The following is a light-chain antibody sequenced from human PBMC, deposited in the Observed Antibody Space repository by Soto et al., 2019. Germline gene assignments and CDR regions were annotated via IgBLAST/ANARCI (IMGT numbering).Light chain of an antibody. J-gene: IGLJ1*01. CDR3: SSYTSSNTLGV. Sequence: QSALTQPASVSGSPGQSITISCTGTSSDVGGYNYVSWYQQHPGQAPKLMIYEVTNRPSGVSNRFSGSRSGNTASLTISGPKADDEADYYCSSYTSSNTLGVFGTGTKVT. CDR1: SSDVGGYNY. CDR2: EVT. V-gene: IGLV2-14*01.